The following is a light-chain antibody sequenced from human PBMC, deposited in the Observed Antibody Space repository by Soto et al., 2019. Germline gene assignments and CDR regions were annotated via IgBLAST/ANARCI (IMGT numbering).Light chain of an antibody. CDR1: SSNIGSNY. CDR2: RNN. CDR3: AAWDDSLSGPV. J-gene: IGLJ2*01. V-gene: IGLV1-47*01. Sequence: QSVLTQPPSASGTPGQRVTISCSGSSSNIGSNYVYWYQQLPGTAPKLLIYRNNQRPSGVPDRFSGSKSGTSASLAISGLGSEDEADYYCAAWDDSLSGPVFGGGTKPTVL.